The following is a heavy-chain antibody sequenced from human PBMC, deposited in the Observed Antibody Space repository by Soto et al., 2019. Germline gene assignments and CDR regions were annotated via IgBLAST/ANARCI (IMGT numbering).Heavy chain of an antibody. V-gene: IGHV3-33*01. CDR2: IWYDGSNK. CDR3: ARDRGSSSWGYFDY. Sequence: QVQLVESGGGVVQPGRSLRLSCAASGFTFSSYGMHWVRQAPGKGLEWVAVIWYDGSNKYYADSVKGRFTISRDNSKNTLYRQMNSLRAEDTSVYYCARDRGSSSWGYFDYWGQGTLVTVSS. J-gene: IGHJ4*02. CDR1: GFTFSSYG. D-gene: IGHD6-6*01.